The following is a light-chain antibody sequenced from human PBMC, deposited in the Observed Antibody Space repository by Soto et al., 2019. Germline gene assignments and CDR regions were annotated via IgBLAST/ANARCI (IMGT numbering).Light chain of an antibody. CDR1: SSDFGGYNY. CDR3: CSYAGSAAV. V-gene: IGLV2-11*01. J-gene: IGLJ2*01. CDR2: DVS. Sequence: QSVLTQPRSVSGSPGQSVTISCTGTSSDFGGYNYVSWYQQHPGKAPKLMIYDVSKRPSGVPDRFSGSKSGNTASLTISGLQAEDEADYYCCSYAGSAAVFGGGTKLTVL.